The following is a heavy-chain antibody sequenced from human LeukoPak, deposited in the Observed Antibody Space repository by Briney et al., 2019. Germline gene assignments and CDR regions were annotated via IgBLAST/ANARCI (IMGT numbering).Heavy chain of an antibody. V-gene: IGHV1-2*02. Sequence: GASVKVSCKASGYTFTGYYMHWVRQAPGQGPEWMGWINPNSGGTNYAQKFQGRVTMTRDTSISTAYMELSRLRSDDTAVYYCARVSSLAVAGTSGFDYWGQGTLVTVSS. CDR2: INPNSGGT. J-gene: IGHJ4*02. CDR3: ARVSSLAVAGTSGFDY. CDR1: GYTFTGYY. D-gene: IGHD6-19*01.